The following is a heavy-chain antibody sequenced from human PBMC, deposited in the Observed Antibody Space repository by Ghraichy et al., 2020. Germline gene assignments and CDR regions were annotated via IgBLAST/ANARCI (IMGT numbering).Heavy chain of an antibody. Sequence: GESLNISCAASGFTFSSYAMSWVRQAPGKGLEWVSAISGSGGSTYYADSVKGRFTISRDNSKNTLYLQMNSLRAEDTAVYYCAKAIHDAFDIWGQGTMVTVSS. CDR3: AKAIHDAFDI. J-gene: IGHJ3*02. CDR1: GFTFSSYA. D-gene: IGHD5-18*01. V-gene: IGHV3-23*01. CDR2: ISGSGGST.